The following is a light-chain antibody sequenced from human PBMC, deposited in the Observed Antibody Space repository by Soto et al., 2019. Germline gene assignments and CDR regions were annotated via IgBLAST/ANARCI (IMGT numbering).Light chain of an antibody. CDR2: TVS. CDR3: MQRIEFPLT. Sequence: DIVLTQHPLSLPVTPGEPASMSCGSSQSLLDSDDGNTYLDWYLQKPGQSPQLLIYTVSYRASGVPDRFSGSGSGTDFTLKISRVEAEDVGVYYCMQRIEFPLTFGGGTKVDIK. J-gene: IGKJ4*01. V-gene: IGKV2-40*01. CDR1: QSLLDSDDGNTY.